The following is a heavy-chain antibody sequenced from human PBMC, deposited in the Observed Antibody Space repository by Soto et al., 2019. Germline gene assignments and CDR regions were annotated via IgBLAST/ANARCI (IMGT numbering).Heavy chain of an antibody. J-gene: IGHJ4*02. V-gene: IGHV3-23*01. CDR2: ISDSGDMT. D-gene: IGHD3-9*01. CDR3: AKKVEGHWFYFDF. Sequence: EVQLLESGGGLVQPGGSLTLSCAASGVTLSMYAVTWVRQAPRKVLEWVSRISDSGDMTYYTDYVKGRFTVSGDPSTNTVYLQRRRKRGEDTALNYWAKKVEGHWFYFDFWGQGSLVTISS. CDR1: GVTLSMYA.